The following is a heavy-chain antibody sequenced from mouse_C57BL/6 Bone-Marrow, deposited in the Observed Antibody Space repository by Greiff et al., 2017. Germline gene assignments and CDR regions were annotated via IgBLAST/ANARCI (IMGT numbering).Heavy chain of an antibody. D-gene: IGHD2-3*01. CDR1: GFTFSSYG. Sequence: EVQLVESGGDLVKPGGSLKLSCAASGFTFSSYGMSWVRQTPDKRLEWVATISSGGSYTYYPDSVKGRFTISRDNAKNTLYLQMSSLKSEDTAMYYCARHGDGYPFGYWGQGTLVTVSA. CDR2: ISSGGSYT. J-gene: IGHJ3*01. CDR3: ARHGDGYPFGY. V-gene: IGHV5-6*01.